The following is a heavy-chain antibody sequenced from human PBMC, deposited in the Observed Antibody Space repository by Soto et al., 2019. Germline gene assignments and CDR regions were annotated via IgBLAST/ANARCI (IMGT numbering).Heavy chain of an antibody. V-gene: IGHV4-59*01. CDR3: ARVGSSGWQPLDY. Sequence: SETLSLTCTVSGGSISSYYWSWIRQPPGKGLEFIGYIYHSGSTNYNPSLKSRVTISVDTSKIQVSLKLSSVTTADTAVYYCARVGSSGWQPLDYWGQGTLVTVS. D-gene: IGHD6-19*01. CDR2: IYHSGST. J-gene: IGHJ4*02. CDR1: GGSISSYY.